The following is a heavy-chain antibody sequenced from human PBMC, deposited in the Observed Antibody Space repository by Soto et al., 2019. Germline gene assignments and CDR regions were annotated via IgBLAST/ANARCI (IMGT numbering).Heavy chain of an antibody. D-gene: IGHD3-10*01. V-gene: IGHV1-8*01. CDR1: GYSFTSLD. Sequence: QVQLVQSGAEVKELGASVKVSCQASGYSFTSLDINWMRQATGQGFEWMGWMSPGSGSAGYAQKFQGRVTMTRDTSRGTPYMELSSLRSEDTAVYYCARGVDAGVDFWGQGTLVTV. J-gene: IGHJ4*02. CDR3: ARGVDAGVDF. CDR2: MSPGSGSA.